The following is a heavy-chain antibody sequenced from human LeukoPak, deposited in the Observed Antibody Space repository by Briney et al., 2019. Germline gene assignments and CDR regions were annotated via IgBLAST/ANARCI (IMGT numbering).Heavy chain of an antibody. Sequence: SETLSLTCTVSGDSISSYYWSWIRQSPGKGLEWIGYIYSSGSTNYNPSLKSRVTISVDTSKNQFFLKLSSVTTADTAVYYCARGYSSSWRRGFDYWGQGTLVTVSS. J-gene: IGHJ4*02. D-gene: IGHD6-13*01. CDR3: ARGYSSSWRRGFDY. V-gene: IGHV4-59*01. CDR2: IYSSGST. CDR1: GDSISSYY.